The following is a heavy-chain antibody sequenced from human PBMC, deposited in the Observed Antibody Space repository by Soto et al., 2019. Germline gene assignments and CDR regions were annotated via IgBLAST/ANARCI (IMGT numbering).Heavy chain of an antibody. J-gene: IGHJ4*02. D-gene: IGHD5-12*01. CDR2: IYYRANP. V-gene: IGHV4-59*08. Sequence: QVQLQESGPGLVKPSETLSLTCTVSGWSINTYYWSWIRQPPGKGLEWIGYIYYRANPNYNPSLKRRVTISQDPSKNQFSLKLSSVTAADTAVYYCARHYGDGYDYVDYWGQGTLVTVSS. CDR3: ARHYGDGYDYVDY. CDR1: GWSINTYY.